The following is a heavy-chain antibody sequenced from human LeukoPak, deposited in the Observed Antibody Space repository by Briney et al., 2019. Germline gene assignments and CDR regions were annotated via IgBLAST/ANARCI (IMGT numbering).Heavy chain of an antibody. V-gene: IGHV1-2*02. CDR1: GYTFTGYY. Sequence: ASVKVSCKASGYTFTGYYMHWVRQAPGQGLEWMGWINPNSGGTNYAQKFQGRVTMTRDTSISTAYMELSRLRFDDTAVYYCARESIAVAGTGLGEILFDYWGQGTLVTVSS. CDR2: INPNSGGT. D-gene: IGHD6-19*01. CDR3: ARESIAVAGTGLGEILFDY. J-gene: IGHJ4*02.